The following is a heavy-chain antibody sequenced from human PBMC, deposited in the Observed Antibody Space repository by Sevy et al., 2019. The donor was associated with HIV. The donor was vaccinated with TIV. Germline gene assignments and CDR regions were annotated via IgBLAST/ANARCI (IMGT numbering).Heavy chain of an antibody. J-gene: IGHJ5*02. CDR2: IKQDGSEA. CDR1: GINFRNFW. CDR3: VRDKEVGASILDA. D-gene: IGHD1-26*01. Sequence: GGSLRLSCVASGINFRNFWMSWVRQAPGKGLECVADIKQDGSEAYYVDSVKGRFTISRDNAKNSLYLQMNSLRDEDTAMYFCVRDKEVGASILDAWGQGTPVTVSS. V-gene: IGHV3-7*03.